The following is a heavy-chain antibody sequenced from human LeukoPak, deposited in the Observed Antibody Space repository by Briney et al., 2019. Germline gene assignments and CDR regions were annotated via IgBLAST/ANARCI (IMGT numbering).Heavy chain of an antibody. CDR3: VVRASAFDLWSGP. Sequence: GGSLRLSCAAYALSHVIFGIQWVRQAPGKGLEWVAFIRDDERDKLYADSVKGRFTISRDNSKNTLHLQMNSLRDEYTALYYWVVRASAFDLWSGPWGQGTMVTVSS. V-gene: IGHV3-30*02. J-gene: IGHJ5*02. CDR2: IRDDERDK. CDR1: ALSHVIFG. D-gene: IGHD3-3*01.